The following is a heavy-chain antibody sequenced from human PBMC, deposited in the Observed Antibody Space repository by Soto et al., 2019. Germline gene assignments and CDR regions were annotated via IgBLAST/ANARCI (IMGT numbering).Heavy chain of an antibody. Sequence: GGSLRLSCAASGFTFSSYAMSWVRQAPGKGLEWVSAISGSGGSTYYADSVKGRFTISRDNSKNTLYLQMNSLRAEDTAVYYCAKGGYCTNGVCYWDMDGWGKGNTVTVSS. J-gene: IGHJ6*03. D-gene: IGHD2-8*01. CDR2: ISGSGGST. V-gene: IGHV3-23*01. CDR1: GFTFSSYA. CDR3: AKGGYCTNGVCYWDMDG.